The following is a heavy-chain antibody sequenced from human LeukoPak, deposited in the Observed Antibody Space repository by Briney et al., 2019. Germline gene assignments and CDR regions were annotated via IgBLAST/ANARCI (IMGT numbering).Heavy chain of an antibody. CDR3: NVRGVIIGYRDDY. Sequence: GGSLRLSCAASEFTFGYYWMSWVRQVPGKGLEWVAVISYDGSNKYYADSVKGRFTISRDNSKNTLYLQMNSLRAEDTAVYYCNVRGVIIGYRDDYWGQGTLVTVSS. CDR2: ISYDGSNK. D-gene: IGHD3-10*01. CDR1: EFTFGYYW. V-gene: IGHV3-30*03. J-gene: IGHJ4*02.